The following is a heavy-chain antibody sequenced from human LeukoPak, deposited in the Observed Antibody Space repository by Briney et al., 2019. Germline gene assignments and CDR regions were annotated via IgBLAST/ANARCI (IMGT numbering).Heavy chain of an antibody. CDR2: IYTSGST. J-gene: IGHJ5*02. D-gene: IGHD5-24*01. Sequence: PSETLSLTCTVSGGSITSGDYYWSWIRQPPGKGLEWIGRIYTSGSTNYNPSLKSRVTMSVDTSKNQFSLKLSSVTAADTAVYYCARGLQGNWFDPWGQGTLVTVSS. CDR3: ARGLQGNWFDP. V-gene: IGHV4-61*02. CDR1: GGSITSGDYY.